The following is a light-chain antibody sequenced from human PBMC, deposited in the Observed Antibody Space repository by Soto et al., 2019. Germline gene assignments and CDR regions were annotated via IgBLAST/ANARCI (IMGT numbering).Light chain of an antibody. CDR3: QQYDSYPVT. V-gene: IGKV1-9*01. CDR1: QGISSY. Sequence: DIQLTQSPSFLSASVGDRVTITCRASQGISSYLAWYQKKPGKAPKLLMYAASTLQSGVPSRFSGSGSGTEFTLTISSLQPEDFAIYYCQQYDSYPVTFGQGTRLEIK. J-gene: IGKJ5*01. CDR2: AAS.